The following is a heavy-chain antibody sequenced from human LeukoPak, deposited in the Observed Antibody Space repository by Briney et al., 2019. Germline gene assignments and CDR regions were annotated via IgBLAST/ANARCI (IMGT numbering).Heavy chain of an antibody. CDR1: GGSISSSSYY. CDR3: ARGRLARSPYFDY. D-gene: IGHD6-19*01. V-gene: IGHV4-61*05. Sequence: SETLSLTCTVSGGSISSSSYYWGWIRQPPGKGLEWIGYIYYSGSTNYNPSLKSRVTISVDTSKNQFSLNLSSVTAADTAVYYCARGRLARSPYFDYWGQGTLVTVSS. J-gene: IGHJ4*02. CDR2: IYYSGST.